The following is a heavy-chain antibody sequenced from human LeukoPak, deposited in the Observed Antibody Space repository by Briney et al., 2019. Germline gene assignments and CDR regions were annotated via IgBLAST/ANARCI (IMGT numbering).Heavy chain of an antibody. CDR1: GFTFSFYA. CDR2: ISGSGSDT. J-gene: IGHJ4*02. Sequence: GGSLRLSCAASGFTFSFYAMSWVRQAPGKGLEWVSTISGSGSDTSYADSVRGRFTISRDNPKNTLYLQMTNLRDEDTALYFCANARGLYGDDRPDYWCPGTLVTVAS. D-gene: IGHD4-17*01. V-gene: IGHV3-23*01. CDR3: ANARGLYGDDRPDY.